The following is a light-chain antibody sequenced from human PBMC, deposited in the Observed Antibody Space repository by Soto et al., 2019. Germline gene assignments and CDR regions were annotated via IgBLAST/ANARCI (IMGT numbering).Light chain of an antibody. V-gene: IGLV2-18*01. CDR3: GLYTTDGKYV. CDR1: SSDFGSYHR. J-gene: IGLJ1*01. Sequence: QSVLTQPPSVSGAPGQRVTISCTWSSSDFGSYHRVSWYQRPPGTGPKLVIYEVSNRPSGIPDRFSGSKSGNTASLTISGLQAEEEAEYCCGLYTTDGKYVFGTGTQVTVL. CDR2: EVS.